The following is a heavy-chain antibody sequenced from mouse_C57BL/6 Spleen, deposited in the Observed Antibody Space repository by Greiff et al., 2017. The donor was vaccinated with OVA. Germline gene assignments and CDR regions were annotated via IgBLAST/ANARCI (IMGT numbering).Heavy chain of an antibody. J-gene: IGHJ2*01. CDR1: GFTFSDYG. Sequence: VQLQQSGGGLVKPGGSLKLSCAASGFTFSDYGMHWVRQAPEKGLEWVAYISSGSSTIYYADTVKGRFTISRDNAKNTLFLQMTSLRSEDTAMYYCAREGLGYYFDYWGQGTTLTVSS. V-gene: IGHV5-17*01. D-gene: IGHD4-1*01. CDR3: AREGLGYYFDY. CDR2: ISSGSSTI.